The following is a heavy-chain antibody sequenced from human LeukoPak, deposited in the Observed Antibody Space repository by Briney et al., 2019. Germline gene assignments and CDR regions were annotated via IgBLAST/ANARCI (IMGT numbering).Heavy chain of an antibody. J-gene: IGHJ4*02. CDR1: GYTFRTYD. CDR2: INPDTGDT. V-gene: IGHV1-8*02. D-gene: IGHD7-27*01. Sequence: ASVKVSCKASGYTFRTYDVNWVRQATGQGLEWVGWINPDTGDTGYARQFQGRVTLTSKTSIGTAYLDLNSLTSKDRGIYYCVRGGDLDYWGQGTLVTVSS. CDR3: VRGGDLDY.